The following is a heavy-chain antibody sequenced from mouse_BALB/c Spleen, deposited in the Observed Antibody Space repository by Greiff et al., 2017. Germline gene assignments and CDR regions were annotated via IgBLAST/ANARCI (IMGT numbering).Heavy chain of an antibody. CDR3: ARHEERRGYGNYAWFAY. CDR1: GYTFTEYI. Sequence: VQLQQSGAELVKPGASVKLSCKASGYTFTEYIINWVKQRSGQGLEWIGWFYPGSGSIKYNEKFKDKATLTADKSSSTVYMELSRLTSEDSAVYFCARHEERRGYGNYAWFAYWGQGTLVTVSA. CDR2: FYPGSGSI. V-gene: IGHV1-62-2*01. J-gene: IGHJ3*01. D-gene: IGHD2-1*01.